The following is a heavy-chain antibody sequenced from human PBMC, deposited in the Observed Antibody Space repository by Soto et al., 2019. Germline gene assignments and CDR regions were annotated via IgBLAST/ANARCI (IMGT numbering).Heavy chain of an antibody. CDR2: VSAYNGNT. Sequence: ASVKVSCKASGYTFTSFGINWVRQAPGQGLEWMGWVSAYNGNTKYAQKLQGRVTMTTDSSTSTAYMELRSLRSDDTAVYYCARVSLAWAAALTNWDYPKKFFDYWGQGTLVTVSS. D-gene: IGHD1-7*01. CDR1: GYTFTSFG. CDR3: ARVSLAWAAALTNWDYPKKFFDY. J-gene: IGHJ4*02. V-gene: IGHV1-18*01.